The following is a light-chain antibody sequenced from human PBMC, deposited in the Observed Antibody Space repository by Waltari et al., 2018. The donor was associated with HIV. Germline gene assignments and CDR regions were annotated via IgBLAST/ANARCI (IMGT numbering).Light chain of an antibody. J-gene: IGKJ3*01. Sequence: DIQMTQSPSSLSASLGDKVLITCRASQALSTYVNWYQQKPGRAPHLLLYAASTLQSGVPSRFSGDSSGTDFTLTINGLQPEDFATYYCQQSFNGVTFGPGTKVYV. CDR2: AAS. V-gene: IGKV1-39*01. CDR1: QALSTY. CDR3: QQSFNGVT.